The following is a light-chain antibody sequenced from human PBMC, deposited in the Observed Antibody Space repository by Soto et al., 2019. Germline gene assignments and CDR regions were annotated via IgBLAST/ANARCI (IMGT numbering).Light chain of an antibody. CDR2: AAS. J-gene: IGKJ1*01. Sequence: DIQMTQSPSSLSASVGDRITITFRASQSVSRYLNWYQPKPGKAPKLLINAASSLERGVPSRFSGGGSGTDFTLNISSLQPDDFATYYCQQNYRATPWTFGQGTKVDIK. CDR3: QQNYRATPWT. CDR1: QSVSRY. V-gene: IGKV1-39*01.